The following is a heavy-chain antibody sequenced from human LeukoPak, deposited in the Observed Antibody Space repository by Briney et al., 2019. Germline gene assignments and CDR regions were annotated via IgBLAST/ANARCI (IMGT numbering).Heavy chain of an antibody. CDR3: ARVDPYYYGMDV. CDR1: GFTFSSYA. CDR2: ISYDGSNK. J-gene: IGHJ6*02. D-gene: IGHD3/OR15-3a*01. V-gene: IGHV3-30-3*01. Sequence: PGGSLRLSCAASGFTFSSYAMHWVRQAPGKGLEWVAVISYDGSNKYYADSVKGRFTISRDNSENTLYLQMNSLRAEDTAVYYCARVDPYYYGMDVWGQGTTVTVSS.